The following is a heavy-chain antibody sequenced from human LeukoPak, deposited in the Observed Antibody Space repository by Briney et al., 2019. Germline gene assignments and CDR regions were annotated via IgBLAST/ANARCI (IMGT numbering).Heavy chain of an antibody. V-gene: IGHV3-15*01. CDR3: TTGTWELPYDAFDI. J-gene: IGHJ3*02. D-gene: IGHD1-26*01. CDR1: GFTFSNAW. CDR2: IKSKTDGGTT. Sequence: KPGGSLRFSCAASGFTFSNAWMSWVRQAPGKGLEWVGRIKSKTDGGTTDYAAPVKGRFTISRDDSKNTLYLQMNSLKTEDTAVYYCTTGTWELPYDAFDIWGQGTMVTVSS.